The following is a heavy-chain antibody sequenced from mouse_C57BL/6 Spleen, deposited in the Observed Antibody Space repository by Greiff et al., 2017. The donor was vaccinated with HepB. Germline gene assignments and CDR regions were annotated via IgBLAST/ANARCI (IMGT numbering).Heavy chain of an antibody. CDR2: ISNGGGST. CDR3: ASPDGYLFAY. J-gene: IGHJ3*01. D-gene: IGHD2-3*01. Sequence: EVKLVESGGGLVQPGGSLKLSCAASGFTFSDYYMYWVRQTPEKRLEWVAYISNGGGSTYYPDTVKGRFTISRDNAKNTLYLQMSRLTSEDTAMYYCASPDGYLFAYWGQGTLVTVSA. V-gene: IGHV5-12*01. CDR1: GFTFSDYY.